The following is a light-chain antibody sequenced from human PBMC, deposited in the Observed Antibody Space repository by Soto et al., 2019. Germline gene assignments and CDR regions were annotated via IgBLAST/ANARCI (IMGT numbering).Light chain of an antibody. CDR3: LPDGSSQLRGGSPLP. CDR2: GAS. V-gene: IGKV3-20*01. J-gene: IGKJ4*01. Sequence: ENVLTQSPGTLSLSPGERATLSCRASQSVSGNYLAWYQHKPGQAPRLLIYGASSSATGIADSFSGSGCGTDVSFTISRLEPDDIAVYYCLPDGSSQLRGGSPLPFGGGTKVEIK. CDR1: QSVSGNY.